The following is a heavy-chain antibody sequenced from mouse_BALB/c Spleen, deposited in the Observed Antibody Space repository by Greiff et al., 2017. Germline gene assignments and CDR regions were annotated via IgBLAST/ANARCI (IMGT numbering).Heavy chain of an antibody. CDR1: GFTFSDYY. CDR2: ISDGGSYT. Sequence: EVMLVESGGGLVKPGGSLKLSCAASGFTFSDYYMYWVRQTPEKRLEWVATISDGGSYTYYPDSVKGRFTISRDNAKNNLYLQMSSLKSEDTAMYYCAREEPYYAMDYWGQGTSVTVSS. V-gene: IGHV5-4*02. CDR3: AREEPYYAMDY. J-gene: IGHJ4*01.